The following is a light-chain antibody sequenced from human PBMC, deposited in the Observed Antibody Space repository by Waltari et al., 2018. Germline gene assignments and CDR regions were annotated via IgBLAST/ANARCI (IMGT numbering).Light chain of an antibody. CDR1: ETINTW. CDR3: QQYNSYPYT. V-gene: IGKV1-5*01. Sequence: DIQMTQSPSTLSASVGDRATITCRASETINTWLAWSQQKPGKAPNLLIYDASSLQSGVPSRFSGSGSGTEFTLTISSLQPGDFATYHCQQYNSYPYTFGQGTKLEI. CDR2: DAS. J-gene: IGKJ2*01.